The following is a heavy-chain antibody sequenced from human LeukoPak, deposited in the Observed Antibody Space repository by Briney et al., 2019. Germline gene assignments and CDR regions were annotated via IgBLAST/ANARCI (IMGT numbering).Heavy chain of an antibody. D-gene: IGHD5-12*01. J-gene: IGHJ4*01. CDR2: IGPSGAVT. V-gene: IGHV3-23*01. CDR3: AKYATGYAPNFDY. Sequence: GGSLRLSCAVSGFTFETYAMTWVRQAPGKGLEWVAVIGPSGAVTHYAESVKGRFTISRDNSKNTLYLQMNSLRVEDTAIYFCAKYATGYAPNFDYWGQGTLVTVSS. CDR1: GFTFETYA.